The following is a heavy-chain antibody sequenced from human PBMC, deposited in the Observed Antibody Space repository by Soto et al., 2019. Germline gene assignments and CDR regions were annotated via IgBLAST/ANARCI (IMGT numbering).Heavy chain of an antibody. J-gene: IGHJ4*02. D-gene: IGHD3-16*02. CDR2: ISYDGSNQ. CDR1: GFAFSSYG. Sequence: QVQLVESGGGVVQPGRSLRLSCAASGFAFSSYGMHWVRQAPGKGLEWVAIISYDGSNQYYADSVKGRFTISRDNSKNTLYLQMNSLRADDTAVYYCAKALGELSPESYDHWGQGVLVTVSS. CDR3: AKALGELSPESYDH. V-gene: IGHV3-30*18.